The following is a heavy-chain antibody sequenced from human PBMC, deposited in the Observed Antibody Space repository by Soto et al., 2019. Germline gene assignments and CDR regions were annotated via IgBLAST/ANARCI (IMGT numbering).Heavy chain of an antibody. Sequence: EVQLVESGGDLVKPGGSLRLSCAASGFSFSDAHMNWVRQAPGKGLEWVGRIKSNIDGGTTDYAAPVKGRFTISRDDSKNTLYLKMNSLKTEDTGIYYCATEPYYYDRSGYDTWGQGTLVTVSS. CDR2: IKSNIDGGTT. V-gene: IGHV3-15*07. J-gene: IGHJ4*02. CDR1: GFSFSDAH. CDR3: ATEPYYYDRSGYDT. D-gene: IGHD3-22*01.